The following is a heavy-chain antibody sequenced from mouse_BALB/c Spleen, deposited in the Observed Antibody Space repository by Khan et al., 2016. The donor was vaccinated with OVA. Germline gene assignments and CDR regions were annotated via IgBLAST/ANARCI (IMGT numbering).Heavy chain of an antibody. CDR2: INPHIGET. CDR1: GYSFTGYF. V-gene: IGHV1-20*02. CDR3: ARIYRSDFDY. Sequence: VQLQQSGPELVKPGASVKISCKASGYSFTGYFMNWVMQSHGKSLEWIGRINPHIGETFYNQKFKDKATLTVDESSSTAHMELRSLASEDSASYYCARIYRSDFDYWGQGTTLTVSS. J-gene: IGHJ2*01. D-gene: IGHD1-1*01.